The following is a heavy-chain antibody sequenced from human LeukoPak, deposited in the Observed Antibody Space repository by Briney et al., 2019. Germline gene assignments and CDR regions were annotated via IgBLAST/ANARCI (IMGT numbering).Heavy chain of an antibody. CDR1: GFTLSSYA. J-gene: IGHJ4*02. D-gene: IGHD1-14*01. Sequence: GGSLRLSCAASGFTLSSYAMSWVRQAPGKGLEWVSAISDTGNTYHADSVKGRFTISRDSSKNTLFLQMNSLRPEDTAVYYCVKDNPLDYWGQGTLVIVSS. CDR3: VKDNPLDY. V-gene: IGHV3-23*01. CDR2: ISDTGNT.